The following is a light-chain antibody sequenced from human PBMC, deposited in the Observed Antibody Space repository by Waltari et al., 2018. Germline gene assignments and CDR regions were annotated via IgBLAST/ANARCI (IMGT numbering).Light chain of an antibody. CDR3: QQYADLPWT. CDR1: HDISSY. J-gene: IGKJ1*01. CDR2: AAS. V-gene: IGKV1-33*01. Sequence: DIQMTQSPYSLSASVGDRVPITCQASHDISSYLNWYQQKPGKAPKLLISAASNLETGVPSRFSGSLSGTDFSFTITSLQSEDIATYYCQQYADLPWTFGQGTKVEIK.